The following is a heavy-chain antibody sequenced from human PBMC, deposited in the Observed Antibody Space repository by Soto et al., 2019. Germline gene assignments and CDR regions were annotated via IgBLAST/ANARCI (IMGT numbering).Heavy chain of an antibody. CDR2: IIPIFGTA. CDR1: GGTFSSYA. CDR3: ARTAYCGGDCYSPHFDY. V-gene: IGHV1-69*12. J-gene: IGHJ4*02. D-gene: IGHD2-21*02. Sequence: QVQLVQSGAEVKKPGSSVKVSCKASGGTFSSYAISWVRQAPGQGLEWMGGIIPIFGTANYAQKFQGRVTIPADDSTSTADMELSSLRSEDTAVYYCARTAYCGGDCYSPHFDYGGQGTLFTVSS.